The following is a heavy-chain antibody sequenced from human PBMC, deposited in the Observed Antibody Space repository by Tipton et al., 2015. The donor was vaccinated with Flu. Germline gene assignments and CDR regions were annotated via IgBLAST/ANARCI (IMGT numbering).Heavy chain of an antibody. CDR2: INGAGRTT. V-gene: IGHV3-74*01. CDR1: GFSLSSYW. CDR3: VRGGGYSYGPFDN. D-gene: IGHD5-18*01. J-gene: IGHJ4*02. Sequence: SLRLSCAASGFSLSSYWMHWVRQAPGKGLVWASHINGAGRTTNYADSVKGRFTVPRDNAKNTLYLQMNSLRAEDTAVYYCVRGGGYSYGPFDNWGQGTLVTVSS.